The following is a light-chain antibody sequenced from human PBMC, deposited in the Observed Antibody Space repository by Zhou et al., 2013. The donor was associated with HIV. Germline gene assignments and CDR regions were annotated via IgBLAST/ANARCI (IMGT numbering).Light chain of an antibody. V-gene: IGKV3-15*01. CDR3: QQLNSYST. J-gene: IGKJ5*01. CDR2: SAS. CDR1: QSVSSN. Sequence: EIVMTQSPATLSVSPGERATLSCRASQSVSSNLVWYQQKPGQAPRLLIYSASTRATGIPDRFSGSGSGTEFTLTISSLQSEDFATYYCQQLNSYSTFGQGTRLEIK.